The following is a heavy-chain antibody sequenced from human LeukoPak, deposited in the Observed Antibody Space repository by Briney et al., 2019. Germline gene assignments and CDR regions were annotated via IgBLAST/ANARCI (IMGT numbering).Heavy chain of an antibody. J-gene: IGHJ6*02. CDR1: GFIVSSNY. Sequence: GGSLRLSCAASGFIVSSNYMTWIRQAPGKGLEWVVVVYTGGNAHYADSVKGRFTISRDKNTLYLQMNSLRREDTAVYYCATLPITVQDYYYGMDVWGQGITVTVSS. D-gene: IGHD3-3*01. CDR3: ATLPITVQDYYYGMDV. CDR2: VYTGGNA. V-gene: IGHV3-66*02.